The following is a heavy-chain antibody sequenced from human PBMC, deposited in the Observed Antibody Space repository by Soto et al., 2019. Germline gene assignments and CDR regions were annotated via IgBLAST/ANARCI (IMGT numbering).Heavy chain of an antibody. CDR1: GLNFSTYS. CDR3: ANHKRAGTKWPFDE. J-gene: IGHJ4*02. D-gene: IGHD1-7*01. Sequence: GGSLILSCTASGLNFSTYSRSWIRPAPGKGLEWVSAISGSGGSTYYADSVKGRFTISRDNSKNTLYLQMNSLRAEDTAVYYCANHKRAGTKWPFDEWGQGTMGSVAS. CDR2: ISGSGGST. V-gene: IGHV3-23*01.